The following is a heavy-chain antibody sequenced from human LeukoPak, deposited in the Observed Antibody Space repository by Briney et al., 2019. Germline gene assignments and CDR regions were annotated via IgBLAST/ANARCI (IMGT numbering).Heavy chain of an antibody. J-gene: IGHJ4*02. Sequence: PGGSLRLSCAASRFIFTNSWLHWVRQAPGKGLEWVSYISSSSTIYYADSVKGRFTISRDNAKNSLYLQMNSLRAEDTAVYYCARDGTAVKFDYWGQGTLVTVSS. CDR2: ISSSSTI. CDR3: ARDGTAVKFDY. CDR1: RFIFTNSW. D-gene: IGHD6-13*01. V-gene: IGHV3-48*01.